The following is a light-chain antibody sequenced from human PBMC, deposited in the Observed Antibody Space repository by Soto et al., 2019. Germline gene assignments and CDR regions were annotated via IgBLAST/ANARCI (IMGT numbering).Light chain of an antibody. CDR3: QQSVSLPIP. CDR1: QKFSSAY. V-gene: IGKV3-20*01. CDR2: GAS. J-gene: IGKJ5*01. Sequence: KLSVVALSLKTEERVALSCRASQKFSSAYLAWYQQKPGHGPRRLIYGASRRATGIPDRFSASESGTDFTLPISSLEPEDVVVYCCQQSVSLPIPFG.